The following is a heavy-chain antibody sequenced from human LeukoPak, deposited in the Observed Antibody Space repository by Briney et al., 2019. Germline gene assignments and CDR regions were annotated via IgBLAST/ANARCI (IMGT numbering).Heavy chain of an antibody. CDR3: ARDEITDRNFDY. CDR2: ISAYNGNT. Sequence: ASVKVSCKASGYTFTSYGISWVRQAPGQGLEWMGWISAYNGNTNYAQKLQGRVTMTTDTSTSTAYMGLRSLRSDDTAVYYCARDEITDRNFDYWGQGTLVTVSS. V-gene: IGHV1-18*01. J-gene: IGHJ4*02. D-gene: IGHD1-14*01. CDR1: GYTFTSYG.